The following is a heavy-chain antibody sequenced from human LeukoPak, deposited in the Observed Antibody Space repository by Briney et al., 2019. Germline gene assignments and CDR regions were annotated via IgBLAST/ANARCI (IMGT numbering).Heavy chain of an antibody. CDR3: ARIRTGYPAKFFDC. J-gene: IGHJ4*02. CDR1: GYTFTGYY. Sequence: ASVKVSCKASGYTFTGYYMHWVRQAPGQGLEWMGWINPNSGGTNYAQKFQGRVTMTRDTSISTAYMELSRLRSDDTAVYYCARIRTGYPAKFFDCWGQGTLVTVSS. D-gene: IGHD3-9*01. V-gene: IGHV1-2*02. CDR2: INPNSGGT.